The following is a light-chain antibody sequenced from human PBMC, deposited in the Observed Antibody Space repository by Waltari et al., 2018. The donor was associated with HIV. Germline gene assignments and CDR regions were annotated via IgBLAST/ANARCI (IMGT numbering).Light chain of an antibody. Sequence: QSALTQPASVSGSPGQSITISCTGTSSDVGGYNYVSWYQQHPGKDPKLMIYEVTNRPSGVSNRFSGSESGNTASLTISGLQAEDEADYYCSSYTSSSTQVFGTGTKVTVL. CDR2: EVT. CDR1: SSDVGGYNY. CDR3: SSYTSSSTQV. V-gene: IGLV2-14*01. J-gene: IGLJ1*01.